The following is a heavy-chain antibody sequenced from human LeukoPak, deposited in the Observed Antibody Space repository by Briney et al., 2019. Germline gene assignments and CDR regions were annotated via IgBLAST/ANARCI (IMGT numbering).Heavy chain of an antibody. CDR1: GFTFSSSW. Sequence: PGGSLRLSCAASGFTFSSSWMHWVRQTPGKGLVWVSHINNDAGSATYADSVKGRFTISRDNANNTLYLQMNSLRAEDTAVYYCARLQGSFWYFDLWGLGTLVTVSS. J-gene: IGHJ2*01. D-gene: IGHD4-11*01. CDR3: ARLQGSFWYFDL. V-gene: IGHV3-74*01. CDR2: INNDAGSA.